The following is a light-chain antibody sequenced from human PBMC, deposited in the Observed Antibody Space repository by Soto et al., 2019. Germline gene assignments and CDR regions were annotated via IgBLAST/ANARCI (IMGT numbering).Light chain of an antibody. CDR1: QSGISNY. V-gene: IGKV3-20*01. CDR2: GAS. CDR3: QQYATSPIT. J-gene: IGKJ5*01. Sequence: VLTQSPGTLSLSPGERATLSCRASQSGISNYLAWYQQKPGQAPRLLIYGASSRATGIPDRFSGSGSGTDFTLTISRLDPEDFAVYYCQQYATSPITLGQGTRLEIK.